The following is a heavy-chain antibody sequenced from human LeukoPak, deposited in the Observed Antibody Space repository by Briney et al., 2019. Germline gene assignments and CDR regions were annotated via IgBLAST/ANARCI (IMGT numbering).Heavy chain of an antibody. D-gene: IGHD3-10*01. CDR2: ISGSGGTT. V-gene: IGHV3-23*01. J-gene: IGHJ2*01. CDR1: GFTFSSYA. Sequence: PGGSLRLSCAASGFTFSSYAMSWVRQAPGKGLEWVSAISGSGGTTYYADSVKGRFTISRDNSKNTLYLQMNSLRAEDTAVYYCAKDYGLGSYYLWYFDLRGGGTLVTVSS. CDR3: AKDYGLGSYYLWYFDL.